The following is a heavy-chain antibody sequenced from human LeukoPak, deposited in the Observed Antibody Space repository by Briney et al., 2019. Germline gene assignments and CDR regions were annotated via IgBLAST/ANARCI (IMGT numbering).Heavy chain of an antibody. J-gene: IGHJ6*03. V-gene: IGHV1-18*04. CDR1: GYTFTGYY. CDR2: ISAYNGNT. CDR3: ARRGTVGEPYYYYYYMEV. Sequence: ASVKVSCKASGYTFTGYYMHWVRQAPGQGLEWMGWISAYNGNTNYAQKLQGRVTMTTDTSTNTAYMELRSLRSDDTAVYYSARRGTVGEPYYYYYYMEVWGKGTTVTVSS.